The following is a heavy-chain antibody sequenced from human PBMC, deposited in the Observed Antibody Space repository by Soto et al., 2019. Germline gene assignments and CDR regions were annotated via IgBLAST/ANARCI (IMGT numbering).Heavy chain of an antibody. Sequence: GSLRLSCAASGFTFSSYSMNWVRQAPGKGLEWVSYISSSSSTIYYADSVKGRFTISRDNAKNSLYLQMNSLRDEDTAVYYCARETYDSSGYYTDDWGQGTLGTVAS. CDR2: ISSSSSTI. CDR1: GFTFSSYS. V-gene: IGHV3-48*02. J-gene: IGHJ4*02. D-gene: IGHD3-22*01. CDR3: ARETYDSSGYYTDD.